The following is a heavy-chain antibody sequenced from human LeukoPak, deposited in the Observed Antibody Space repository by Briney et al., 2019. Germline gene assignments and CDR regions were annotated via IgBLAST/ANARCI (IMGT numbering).Heavy chain of an antibody. J-gene: IGHJ4*02. CDR3: ASGYSYGYYFDY. CDR2: ISSSGSTI. D-gene: IGHD5-18*01. CDR1: GSTFSSYE. V-gene: IGHV3-48*03. Sequence: PGGSLRLSCAASGSTFSSYEMNWVRQAPGKGLEWVSYISSSGSTIYYADSVKGRFTISRDNAKNSLYLQMNSLRAEDTAVYYCASGYSYGYYFDYWGQGTLVTVSS.